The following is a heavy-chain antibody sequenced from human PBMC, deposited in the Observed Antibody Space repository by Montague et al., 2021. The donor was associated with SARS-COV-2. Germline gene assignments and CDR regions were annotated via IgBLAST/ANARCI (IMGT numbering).Heavy chain of an antibody. CDR2: ISIIGSTI. CDR1: GFTFSSYE. D-gene: IGHD3-3*01. CDR3: ARGGTYYDFWSGYRNYYYGMDV. V-gene: IGHV3-48*03. J-gene: IGHJ6*02. Sequence: SLRLSCAASGFTFSSYEMNWVRQAPGKGLEWVSYISIIGSTIYYAAPLKGRFPLSRDNAKNSLYLQMNSLRAEDAAVYYCARGGTYYDFWSGYRNYYYGMDVWGQGTTVTVSS.